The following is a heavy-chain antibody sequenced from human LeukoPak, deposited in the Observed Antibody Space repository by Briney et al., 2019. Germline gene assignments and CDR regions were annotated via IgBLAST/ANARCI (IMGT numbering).Heavy chain of an antibody. Sequence: PGGSLRLSCAASGFTFSSYVMSWVRQAPGKGLEWVSYISGSGSTKYYADSVKGRFTISRDSAKNSLSLQMNSLRAEDTAVYYCARGVGGYNFRDWYFDLWGRGTLVTVSS. D-gene: IGHD5-24*01. CDR1: GFTFSSYV. CDR2: ISGSGSTK. J-gene: IGHJ2*01. V-gene: IGHV3-48*01. CDR3: ARGVGGYNFRDWYFDL.